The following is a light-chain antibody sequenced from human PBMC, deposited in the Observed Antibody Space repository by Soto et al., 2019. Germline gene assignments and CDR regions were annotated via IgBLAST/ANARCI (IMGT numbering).Light chain of an antibody. Sequence: QCALTQPASVSGSPGQSITISCTGTSFNVGGYNYVSWYQQHPGKAPKLMIYDVSNRPSGVSNRFSGSKSGNTASLTISGLQAEDEADYYCSSYTSSSTLLYVFGTGTKLTVL. V-gene: IGLV2-14*01. CDR3: SSYTSSSTLLYV. CDR2: DVS. CDR1: SFNVGGYNY. J-gene: IGLJ1*01.